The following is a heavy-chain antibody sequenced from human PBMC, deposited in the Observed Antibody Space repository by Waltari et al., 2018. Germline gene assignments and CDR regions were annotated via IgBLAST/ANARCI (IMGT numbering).Heavy chain of an antibody. CDR1: GCNFNPYT. V-gene: IGHV3-21*02. CDR2: IGSSIDYI. CDR3: ASHLEDDYYYMDV. J-gene: IGHJ6*03. Sequence: EVLLVESGGGLVTPGGSLRLSCAASGCNFNPYTMNWVRQAPGKGLEWVSSIGSSIDYIYYADSVKGRFTTSRDNARNSLYLQMSSLRDEDTAVYFCASHLEDDYYYMDVWGKGTTVTVSS.